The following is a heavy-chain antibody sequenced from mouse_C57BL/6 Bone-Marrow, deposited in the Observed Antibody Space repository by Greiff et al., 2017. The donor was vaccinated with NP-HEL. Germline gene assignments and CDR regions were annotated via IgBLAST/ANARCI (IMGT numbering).Heavy chain of an antibody. CDR1: GFNIKVYY. J-gene: IGHJ2*01. D-gene: IGHD3-2*02. V-gene: IGHV14-2*01. CDR2: IDPEDGET. Sequence: EVQLQQSGAELVKPGASVKLSCTASGFNIKVYYMHWVKQRTEQGLEWIGRIDPEDGETKYAPKFQGKATITADTSSNTAYLQLSSLTSEDTAVYYCATAQATRYFDYWGQGTTLTVSS. CDR3: ATAQATRYFDY.